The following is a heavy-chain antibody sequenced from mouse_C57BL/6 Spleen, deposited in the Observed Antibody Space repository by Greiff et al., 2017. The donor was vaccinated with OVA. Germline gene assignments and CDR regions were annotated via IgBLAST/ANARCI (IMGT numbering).Heavy chain of an antibody. V-gene: IGHV1-26*01. CDR1: GYTFTDYY. Sequence: VQLQQSGPELVKPGASVKISCKASGYTFTDYYMNWVKQSHGKSLEWIGDINPNNGGTSYNQKFKGKATLIVDKSSSTAYMALRSLTSEDSSVYYCAMGGAYYGSSYGYFDVWGTGTTVTVSS. CDR2: INPNNGGT. J-gene: IGHJ1*03. D-gene: IGHD1-1*01. CDR3: AMGGAYYGSSYGYFDV.